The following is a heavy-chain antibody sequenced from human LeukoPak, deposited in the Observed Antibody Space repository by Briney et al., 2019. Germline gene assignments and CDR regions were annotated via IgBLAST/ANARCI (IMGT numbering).Heavy chain of an antibody. Sequence: ASVKVSCKASGGTFSSYAISWVRQAPGQGFEWMGGIIPIFGTANYAQKFQGRVTITTDESTSTAYMELSSLRSEDTAVYYCASGHYCSGGSCYAHNYEYLQHWGQGTLVTVSS. CDR1: GGTFSSYA. D-gene: IGHD2-15*01. J-gene: IGHJ1*01. V-gene: IGHV1-69*05. CDR2: IIPIFGTA. CDR3: ASGHYCSGGSCYAHNYEYLQH.